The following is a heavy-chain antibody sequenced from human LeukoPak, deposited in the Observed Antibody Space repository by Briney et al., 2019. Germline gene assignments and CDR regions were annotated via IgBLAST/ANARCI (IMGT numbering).Heavy chain of an antibody. V-gene: IGHV3-33*06. D-gene: IGHD4-17*01. CDR1: GFTFSSYG. J-gene: IGHJ4*02. CDR2: IWYDGSNK. CDR3: AKVGDHGYGDYFDY. Sequence: GGSLRLSCAASGFTFSSYGMHWVRQAPGKGLEWVAVIWYDGSNKYYADSVKGRFTISRDNSKNTLYLQMNSLRAEDTAVYYCAKVGDHGYGDYFDYWGQGTLVTVSS.